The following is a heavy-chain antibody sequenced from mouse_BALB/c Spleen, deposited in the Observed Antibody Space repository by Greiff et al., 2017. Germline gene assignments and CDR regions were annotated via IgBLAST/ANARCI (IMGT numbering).Heavy chain of an antibody. J-gene: IGHJ2*01. CDR2: ISYDGSN. D-gene: IGHD2-10*02. V-gene: IGHV3-6*02. CDR1: GYSITSGYY. CDR3: ARDEYGNFYFDY. Sequence: VQLQQSGPGLVKPSQSLSLTCSVTGYSITSGYYWNWIRQFPGNKLEWMGYISYDGSNNYNPSLKNRISITRDTSKNQFFLKLNSVTTEDTATYYCARDEYGNFYFDYWGQGTTLTVSS.